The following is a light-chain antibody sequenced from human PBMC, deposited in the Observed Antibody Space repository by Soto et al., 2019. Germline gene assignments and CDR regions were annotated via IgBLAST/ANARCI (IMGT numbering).Light chain of an antibody. J-gene: IGLJ1*01. CDR2: DVS. V-gene: IGLV2-14*03. Sequence: QSALTQPASVSGSPGQSITISCTGTSSDVGGSKYVSWYQQHPGQAPKLMIYDVSNRPSGISDRFSGSKSGYTASLTISGLQTEDEADYYCSLYGGSSSALSVFGTGTKVTVL. CDR3: SLYGGSSSALSV. CDR1: SSDVGGSKY.